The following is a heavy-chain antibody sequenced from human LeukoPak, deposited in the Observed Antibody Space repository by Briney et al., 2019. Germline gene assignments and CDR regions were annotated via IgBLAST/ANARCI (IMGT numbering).Heavy chain of an antibody. D-gene: IGHD3-22*01. CDR1: GFTFSSYG. J-gene: IGHJ4*02. Sequence: GGSLRLSCAASGFTFSSYGMHWVRQAPGKGLEWVAFIRYDGSNKYYADSVKGRFTISRDNSKNTLYLQMNSLRPEDTAVYYCAKWNSGNFYDTSGSRHHFDYWGQGNLVTVSS. V-gene: IGHV3-30*02. CDR3: AKWNSGNFYDTSGSRHHFDY. CDR2: IRYDGSNK.